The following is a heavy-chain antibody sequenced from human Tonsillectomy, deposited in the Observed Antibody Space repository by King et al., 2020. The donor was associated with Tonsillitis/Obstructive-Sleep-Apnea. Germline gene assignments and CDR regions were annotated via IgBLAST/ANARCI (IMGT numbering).Heavy chain of an antibody. J-gene: IGHJ4*02. CDR2: ISYDGSNK. Sequence: QLVQSGGGVVQPGRSLRLSCAASGFTFSSYGMHWVRQAPGKGLEWVAVISYDGSNKYYADSVKVRFTISRDNSKNTLYLQMNSLRDEDTAVYYCAKVENSYDSGELGYWGQGTLVTVSS. D-gene: IGHD3-10*01. CDR1: GFTFSSYG. CDR3: AKVENSYDSGELGY. V-gene: IGHV3-30*18.